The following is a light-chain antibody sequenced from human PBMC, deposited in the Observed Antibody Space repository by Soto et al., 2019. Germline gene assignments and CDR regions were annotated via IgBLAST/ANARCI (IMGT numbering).Light chain of an antibody. CDR2: SNN. Sequence: QSVLTQPPSASGTPGQRVTMSCSGSSSNIGTNTVNWYQQLPGTAPKLLIHSNNQRPSGVPDRFSGSKSGTSASLAISGLQSEDEADYYCAAWDDSLNGVVFGGGTKVTVL. V-gene: IGLV1-44*01. CDR1: SSNIGTNT. CDR3: AAWDDSLNGVV. J-gene: IGLJ2*01.